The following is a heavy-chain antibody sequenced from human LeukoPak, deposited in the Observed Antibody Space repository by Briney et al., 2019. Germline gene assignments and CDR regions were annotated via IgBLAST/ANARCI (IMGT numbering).Heavy chain of an antibody. CDR3: ASEAPHFDY. V-gene: IGHV4-39*01. J-gene: IGHJ4*02. CDR1: GGSISSSSYY. D-gene: IGHD6-6*01. Sequence: SETVSHTCTVSGGSISSSSYYWAWIRQPPGKGLEWIGSIYYSGSTYYNPSLKSRVTISVDTSKNQFSLKLSSVTAADTAVYYCASEAPHFDYCGAGALVTVSS. CDR2: IYYSGST.